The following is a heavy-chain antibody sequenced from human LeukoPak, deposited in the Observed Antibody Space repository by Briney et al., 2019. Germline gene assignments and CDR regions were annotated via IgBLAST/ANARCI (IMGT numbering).Heavy chain of an antibody. Sequence: PSETLSLTCTVSSVSISSYYWSWIRQPPGKGLEWIGYVYYSGSANYNPSLKSRVTISVDTSKNQFSLKLSSVTAADTAVYYCARHEKLGQFDYWGQGTLVTVSS. CDR3: ARHEKLGQFDY. D-gene: IGHD3-10*01. J-gene: IGHJ4*02. CDR2: VYYSGSA. V-gene: IGHV4-59*08. CDR1: SVSISSYY.